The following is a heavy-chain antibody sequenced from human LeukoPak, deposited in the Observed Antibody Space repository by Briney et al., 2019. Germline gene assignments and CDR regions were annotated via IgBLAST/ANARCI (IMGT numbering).Heavy chain of an antibody. CDR2: IKEDGSDK. V-gene: IGHV3-7*01. Sequence: GGSLRLSCAASGFSFSSYWMSWVRQAPGKGLEWVANIKEDGSDKNYVDSVKGRFTISRDNAKNSLYLQMNTLRAEDTAVYYCARHTRAIGPFDYWGQGTLVTVSS. J-gene: IGHJ4*02. D-gene: IGHD2-2*01. CDR3: ARHTRAIGPFDY. CDR1: GFSFSSYW.